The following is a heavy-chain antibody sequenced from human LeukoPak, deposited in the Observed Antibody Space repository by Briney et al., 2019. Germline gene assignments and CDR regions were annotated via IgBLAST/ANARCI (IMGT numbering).Heavy chain of an antibody. D-gene: IGHD6-19*01. CDR3: AREGAVAGGFDY. CDR1: GASITSSF. V-gene: IGHV4-59*01. Sequence: SETLSLTCSVSGASITSSFWSWIRQPPGKGLEWIGYIYYSGSTNYNPSLKSRVTISVDTSKNQFSPKLSSVTAADTAVYYCAREGAVAGGFDYWGQGTLVTVSS. CDR2: IYYSGST. J-gene: IGHJ4*02.